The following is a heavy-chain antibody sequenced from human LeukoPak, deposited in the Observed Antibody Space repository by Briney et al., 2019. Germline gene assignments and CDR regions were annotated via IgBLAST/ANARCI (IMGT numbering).Heavy chain of an antibody. CDR2: IYYSGST. Sequence: SETLSLTCTVSGGSISSSTYYWGWIRQPPGKGLEWIGSIYYSGSTYNNPSLKSRVTISVDTSKNQFSLKLSSVTAADTAVYYCARGTMTTVTYYFDYWGQGTLVTVSS. D-gene: IGHD4-17*01. J-gene: IGHJ4*02. CDR1: GGSISSSTYY. V-gene: IGHV4-39*01. CDR3: ARGTMTTVTYYFDY.